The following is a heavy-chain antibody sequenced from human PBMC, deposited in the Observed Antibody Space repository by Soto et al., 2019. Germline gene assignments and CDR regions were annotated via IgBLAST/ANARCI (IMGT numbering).Heavy chain of an antibody. CDR1: GYTFTGYG. CDR2: ISAYNGNT. V-gene: IGHV1-18*01. D-gene: IGHD1-1*01. CDR3: AREAQDSLQLSYYYYMDV. Sequence: QVQLVQSGAEVKKPGASVKVSCKASGYTFTGYGISWVRQAPGQGLEWMGWISAYNGNTNYAQKLQGRVTMTTDTSTSTAYMELRSLRSDDTAVYYCAREAQDSLQLSYYYYMDVWGKGTTVTVSS. J-gene: IGHJ6*03.